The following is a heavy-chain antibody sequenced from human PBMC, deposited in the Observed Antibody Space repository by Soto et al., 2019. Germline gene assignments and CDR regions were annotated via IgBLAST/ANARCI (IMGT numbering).Heavy chain of an antibody. CDR3: ARDHDSSGYYYGNWFDP. CDR1: GYTFTSYG. V-gene: IGHV1-18*01. Sequence: ASVKVSCKASGYTFTSYGISWVRQAPGQGLEWMGWISAYNGNTNYAQKLQGRVTMATDTSTSTAYMELRSLRSDDTAVYYCARDHDSSGYYYGNWFDPWGQGTLVTVS. D-gene: IGHD3-22*01. CDR2: ISAYNGNT. J-gene: IGHJ5*02.